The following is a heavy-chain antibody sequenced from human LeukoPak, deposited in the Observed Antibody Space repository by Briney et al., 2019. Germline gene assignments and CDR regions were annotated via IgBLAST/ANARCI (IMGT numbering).Heavy chain of an antibody. CDR1: GFTFSSYW. Sequence: GGSLRLSCAASGFTFSSYWMSWVRQAPGKGLEWVANIKQDGSEKYYVDSVKGRFTISRDNAKNSQYLQMNSLRAEDTAVYYCAREPLGGSYIPSFDYWGQGTLVTVSS. CDR3: AREPLGGSYIPSFDY. V-gene: IGHV3-7*01. J-gene: IGHJ4*02. CDR2: IKQDGSEK. D-gene: IGHD1-26*01.